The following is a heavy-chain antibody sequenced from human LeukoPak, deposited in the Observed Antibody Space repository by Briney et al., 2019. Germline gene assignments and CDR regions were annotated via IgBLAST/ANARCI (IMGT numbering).Heavy chain of an antibody. CDR3: ARGYCTNGVCYTRFDY. J-gene: IGHJ4*02. Sequence: ASVKVSCKASGYTFTGYYMRWVRQAPGQGLEGMGWINPNSGGTNYAQKFQGRVTMTRDTSISTAYMELSRLRSDDTAVYYCARGYCTNGVCYTRFDYWGQGTLVTVSS. D-gene: IGHD2-8*01. CDR2: INPNSGGT. CDR1: GYTFTGYY. V-gene: IGHV1-2*02.